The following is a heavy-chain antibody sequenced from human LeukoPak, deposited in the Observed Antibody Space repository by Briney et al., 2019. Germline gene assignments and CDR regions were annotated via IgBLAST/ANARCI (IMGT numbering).Heavy chain of an antibody. CDR3: ARDIRGYYYYYYGMDV. J-gene: IGHJ6*02. V-gene: IGHV3-21*01. CDR2: ISSSSSYI. D-gene: IGHD3-10*01. Sequence: GGSLRLSCAASGFTFSSYSMNWVRQAPGKGLEWVSSISSSSSYIYYADSVKGRFTISRANAKNSLYLQMNSLRAEDTAVYSCARDIRGYYYYYYGMDVWGQGTTVTVSS. CDR1: GFTFSSYS.